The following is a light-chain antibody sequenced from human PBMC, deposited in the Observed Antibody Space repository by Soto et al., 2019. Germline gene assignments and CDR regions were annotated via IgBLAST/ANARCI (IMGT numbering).Light chain of an antibody. CDR3: QQYESTPPT. Sequence: DIVMTQSPDSLAVSLGERATINCKSSQSVLYSSNNKNYLAWYQQRPGQPPKLLIYWASTRASGVPARFSGSGSWTDFTLTITSLQAEDVAVDYWQQYESTPPTFGQGTKVEIK. V-gene: IGKV4-1*01. CDR1: QSVLYSSNNKNY. CDR2: WAS. J-gene: IGKJ2*01.